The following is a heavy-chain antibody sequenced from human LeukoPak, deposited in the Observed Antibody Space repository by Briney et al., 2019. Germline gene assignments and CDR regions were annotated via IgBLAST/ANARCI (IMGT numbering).Heavy chain of an antibody. D-gene: IGHD3-9*01. J-gene: IGHJ4*02. CDR1: GFTFNTLN. CDR3: ARGHYDVLAASYKWTPDY. V-gene: IGHV3-21*01. Sequence: GGSLRLSCAASGFTFNTLNMNWVRQAPGKGLEWVSSITSGGDYIYYADSVEGRFTTSRDNAKNSLSLQLNSLRVEDTAVYYCARGHYDVLAASYKWTPDYWGQGTLVTVSS. CDR2: ITSGGDYI.